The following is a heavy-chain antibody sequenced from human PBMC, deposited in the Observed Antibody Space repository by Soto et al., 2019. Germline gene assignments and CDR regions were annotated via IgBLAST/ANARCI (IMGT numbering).Heavy chain of an antibody. Sequence: ASVKVSCKVSGYTLTELSMHWVRQAPGKGLEWMGGLDPEDGGTVYAQKFQGRVTMTEDTSTDTAYMELSSLRSEDTAVYYCATTHNSSIWYRDYYLDYWGQGTLVTVSS. V-gene: IGHV1-24*01. CDR1: GYTLTELS. CDR2: LDPEDGGT. J-gene: IGHJ4*02. CDR3: ATTHNSSIWYRDYYLDY. D-gene: IGHD6-13*01.